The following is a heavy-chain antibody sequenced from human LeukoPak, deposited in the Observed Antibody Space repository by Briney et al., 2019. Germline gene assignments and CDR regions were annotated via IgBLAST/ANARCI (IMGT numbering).Heavy chain of an antibody. Sequence: GGSLRLSCAASGFTFSSYAMHWVRQAPGKGLEWVAVISYDGSNKYYADSVKGRFTISRDNSKNTLYLQMNSLRAEDTAVYYCARPHVQRLVPYYFDYWGQGTLVTVSS. CDR2: ISYDGSNK. D-gene: IGHD6-13*01. V-gene: IGHV3-30-3*01. J-gene: IGHJ4*02. CDR3: ARPHVQRLVPYYFDY. CDR1: GFTFSSYA.